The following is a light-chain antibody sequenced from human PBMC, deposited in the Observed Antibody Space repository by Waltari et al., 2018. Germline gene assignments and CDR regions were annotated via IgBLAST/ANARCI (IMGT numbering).Light chain of an antibody. CDR2: RTS. CDR1: QTINTW. J-gene: IGKJ1*01. CDR3: QQAWT. Sequence: DIQMTQSPSTLSASVGDRVTITCRASQTINTWLAWYQQKPGKAPNLLIYRTSTLESGVPSRFSGSAAGTEFTLTISSLQPDDFATYYCQQAWTFGQGTKVEIK. V-gene: IGKV1-5*03.